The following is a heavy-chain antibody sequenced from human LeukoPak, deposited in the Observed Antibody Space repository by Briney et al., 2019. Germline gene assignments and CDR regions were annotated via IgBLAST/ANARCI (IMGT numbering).Heavy chain of an antibody. CDR1: VGSFSDHY. J-gene: IGHJ3*02. V-gene: IGHV4-34*01. CDR2: INHSGST. CDR3: AREGSAGDSEPTGAFDI. Sequence: SETLSLTCAVYVGSFSDHYWNWIRQPPGKGPEWIGGINHSGSTKYNPSLKSRVTISVDTSKNQFSLKVTSVTAADTAVYYCAREGSAGDSEPTGAFDIWGQGTMVTVPS. D-gene: IGHD4-17*01.